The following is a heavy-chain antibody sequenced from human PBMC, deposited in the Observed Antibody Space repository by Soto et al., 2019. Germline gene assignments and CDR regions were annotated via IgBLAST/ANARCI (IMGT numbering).Heavy chain of an antibody. Sequence: SETLSLTCTVSGGSISSSSYYWGWIRQPPGKGLEWIGSIYYSGSTYYNPSLKRRVTISVDTSKNQFSLKLTSVTAADTAFYYCATLSSIAGRQGSRWFDPWGQGTLVTVSS. J-gene: IGHJ5*02. CDR3: ATLSSIAGRQGSRWFDP. V-gene: IGHV4-39*01. D-gene: IGHD6-6*01. CDR1: GGSISSSSYY. CDR2: IYYSGST.